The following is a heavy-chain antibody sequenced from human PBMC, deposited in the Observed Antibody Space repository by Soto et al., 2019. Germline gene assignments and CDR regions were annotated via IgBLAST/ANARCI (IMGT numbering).Heavy chain of an antibody. CDR2: ISSSSSYI. D-gene: IGHD2-2*01. CDR1: GFTFSSYS. Sequence: EVQLVESGGGLVKPGGSLRLSCAASGFTFSSYSMNWVRQAPGKGLEWVSSISSSSSYIYYADSVKGRFTISSDNAKNSLYLQMNSLRAEDTAVYYCARDGGSSTSGGGLDVWGQGTTVTVSS. V-gene: IGHV3-21*01. J-gene: IGHJ6*02. CDR3: ARDGGSSTSGGGLDV.